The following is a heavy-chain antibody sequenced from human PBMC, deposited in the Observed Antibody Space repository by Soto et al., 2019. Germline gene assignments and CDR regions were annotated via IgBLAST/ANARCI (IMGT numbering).Heavy chain of an antibody. V-gene: IGHV3-21*01. D-gene: IGHD1-1*01. Sequence: SLRLSCAAAEFTCSSYSMNWVRQAPGKGLEWVSSISSSSSYIYYADSVKGRFTISRDNAKNSLYLQMNSLRAEDTAVYYCARDPQPSGRPSYGMDVWGQGTTVTVSS. J-gene: IGHJ6*02. CDR2: ISSSSSYI. CDR3: ARDPQPSGRPSYGMDV. CDR1: EFTCSSYS.